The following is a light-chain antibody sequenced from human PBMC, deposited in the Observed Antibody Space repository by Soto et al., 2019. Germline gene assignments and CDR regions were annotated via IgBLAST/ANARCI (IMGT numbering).Light chain of an antibody. CDR1: QSVSSSY. CDR3: QQYGSSPQWT. Sequence: EIVLTQSPGTLFLSPGERATLSCRASQSVSSSYLAWYQQKPGQAPRLLIYGASSRATGIPDRFSGSGSGTDFTLTISRLEPEDFAVYYCQQYGSSPQWTFGQGTQVDI. V-gene: IGKV3-20*01. CDR2: GAS. J-gene: IGKJ1*01.